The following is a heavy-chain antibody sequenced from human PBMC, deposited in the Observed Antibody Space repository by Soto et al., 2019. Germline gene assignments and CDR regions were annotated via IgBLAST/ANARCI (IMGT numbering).Heavy chain of an antibody. CDR3: AVYELNTGDELDY. Sequence: ASVKVSCKASGYTFTSYAMHWVRQAPGQRLEWMGWINAGNGNTKYSQKFQGRVTITRDTSASTAYMELSSLRSEDTAIYYCAVYELNTGDELDYWGQGTLVTVSS. J-gene: IGHJ4*02. D-gene: IGHD7-27*01. CDR2: INAGNGNT. V-gene: IGHV1-3*01. CDR1: GYTFTSYA.